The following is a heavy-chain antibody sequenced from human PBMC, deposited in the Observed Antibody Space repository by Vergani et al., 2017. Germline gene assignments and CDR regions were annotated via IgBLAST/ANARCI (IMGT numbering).Heavy chain of an antibody. CDR2: ISSSSSYI. CDR3: ARETRDTPSSLDY. D-gene: IGHD5-24*01. J-gene: IGHJ4*02. Sequence: EVQLVESGGGLVKRGGSLRLSCAASGFTFSSYSMNWVRQAPGKGLEWVSSISSSSSYIYYADSVKGRFTISRDNAKNSLYLQMNSLRAEDTAVYYCARETRDTPSSLDYWGQGTLVTVSS. CDR1: GFTFSSYS. V-gene: IGHV3-21*01.